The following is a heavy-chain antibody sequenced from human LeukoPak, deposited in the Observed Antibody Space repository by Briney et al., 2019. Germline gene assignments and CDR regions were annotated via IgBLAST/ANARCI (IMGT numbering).Heavy chain of an antibody. J-gene: IGHJ3*02. D-gene: IGHD3-10*01. CDR3: AKVRVMDDAFDI. CDR1: GFTFSSYA. CDR2: ISGSGGST. V-gene: IGHV3-23*01. Sequence: PGGSLRLSCAASGFTFSSYAMGWVRQAPGKGLEWVSAISGSGGSTYYADSVKGRFTISRDNSKNTLYLQMNSLRAEDTAVYYCAKVRVMDDAFDIWGQGTMVTVSS.